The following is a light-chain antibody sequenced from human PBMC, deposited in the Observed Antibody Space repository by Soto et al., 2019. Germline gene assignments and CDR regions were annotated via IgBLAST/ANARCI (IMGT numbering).Light chain of an antibody. J-gene: IGKJ1*01. V-gene: IGKV1-5*03. CDR1: QSISTW. Sequence: DIQMTQFPSTLSASVGDRVTITCRASQSISTWLAWYQQKPGKAPKLLIYKASSLESGVPSRFGGSGSGTEFTLTISSLQPDDFATYYCQQYNNSFGQGTKVEI. CDR2: KAS. CDR3: QQYNNS.